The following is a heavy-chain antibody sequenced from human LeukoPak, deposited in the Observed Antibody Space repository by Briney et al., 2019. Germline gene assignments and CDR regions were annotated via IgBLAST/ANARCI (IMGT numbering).Heavy chain of an antibody. CDR2: ISYDGSNK. CDR1: GFTFSSYA. Sequence: PGGSLRLSCAASGFTFSSYAMHWVRQAPGKGLEWVAVISYDGSNKYYADSVKGRFTISRDNSKNTLYLQMNSLRAEDTAVYYCATQLGPFNAFDIWGQGTMVTVSS. CDR3: ATQLGPFNAFDI. D-gene: IGHD1-1*01. J-gene: IGHJ3*02. V-gene: IGHV3-30-3*01.